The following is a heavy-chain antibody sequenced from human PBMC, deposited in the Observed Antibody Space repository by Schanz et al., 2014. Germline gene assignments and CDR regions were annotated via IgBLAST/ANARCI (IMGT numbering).Heavy chain of an antibody. CDR3: ARDGYSVVVISPTESFDI. V-gene: IGHV3-33*08. CDR1: GFTLSSYG. D-gene: IGHD2-21*01. J-gene: IGHJ3*02. Sequence: VQLVQSGGGVVQPGRSLRLSCAASGFTLSSYGMHWVRQAPGKGLEWVAFINSDGTKRFYADSVKSRFTISRDNSRNTLYLQMNSLRAEDTAVYYCARDGYSVVVISPTESFDIWGQGTMVTVSS. CDR2: INSDGTKR.